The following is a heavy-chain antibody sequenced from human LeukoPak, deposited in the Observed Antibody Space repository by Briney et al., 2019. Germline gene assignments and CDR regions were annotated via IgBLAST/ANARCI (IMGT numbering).Heavy chain of an antibody. CDR1: GFIFSDYW. CDR2: INQNGGEK. D-gene: IGHD6-13*01. CDR3: ARDGTAPGLYFDS. J-gene: IGHJ4*01. V-gene: IGHV3-7*01. Sequence: GGSLRLXCAVSGFIFSDYWMNWVRQAPGKGLEWVASINQNGGEKSYVDSVKGRFTISRDNTKNSVYLQMSSLRAEDTAVYYCARDGTAPGLYFDSWGQGTLVTVSS.